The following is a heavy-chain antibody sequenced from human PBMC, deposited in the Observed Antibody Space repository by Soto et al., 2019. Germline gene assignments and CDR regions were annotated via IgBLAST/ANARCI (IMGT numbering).Heavy chain of an antibody. CDR1: GGSISSGSYY. CDR2: IYYSGST. J-gene: IGHJ4*02. CDR3: VRQGYRYGQGLDY. V-gene: IGHV4-31*03. D-gene: IGHD5-18*01. Sequence: QVQLQESGPGLVKPSQTLSLTCTVSGGSISSGSYYWSWIRQLPGKGLEWIGYIYYSGSTYYNPSLKSRVTISVDTSKKQFSLKLSSVTAADTAVYYCVRQGYRYGQGLDYWGQGTLVTVSS.